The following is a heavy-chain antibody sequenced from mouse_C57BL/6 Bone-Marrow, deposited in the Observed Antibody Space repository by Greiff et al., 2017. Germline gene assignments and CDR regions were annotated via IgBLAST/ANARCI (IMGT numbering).Heavy chain of an antibody. V-gene: IGHV14-4*01. Sequence: EVQLQQSGAELVRPGASVKLSCTASGFNIKDDYMHWVKQRPEQGLEWIGWLDPENGDTEYASKFQGKATITADTSSNTAYLQLSSLTSEDTAVYYCTLYYYGSSYWFAYWGQGTLVTVSA. D-gene: IGHD1-1*01. CDR2: LDPENGDT. CDR3: TLYYYGSSYWFAY. CDR1: GFNIKDDY. J-gene: IGHJ3*01.